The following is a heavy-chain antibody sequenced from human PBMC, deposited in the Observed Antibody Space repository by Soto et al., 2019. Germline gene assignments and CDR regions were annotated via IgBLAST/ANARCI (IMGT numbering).Heavy chain of an antibody. V-gene: IGHV3-11*05. D-gene: IGHD6-13*01. Sequence: GGSLRLSCAASGFTFSDNYMSWIRQAPGKGLEWVSYISYRSSYTKYADSVKGRFTISRDNTKNSLYLQMNSLRADDTAVYYCARVSIAAAGRGFDSWGQGTLVTVSS. CDR1: GFTFSDNY. CDR2: ISYRSSYT. J-gene: IGHJ4*02. CDR3: ARVSIAAAGRGFDS.